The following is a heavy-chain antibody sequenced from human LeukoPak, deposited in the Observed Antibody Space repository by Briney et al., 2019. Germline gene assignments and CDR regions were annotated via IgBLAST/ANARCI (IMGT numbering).Heavy chain of an antibody. CDR2: ISYDGSNK. CDR3: AAIAGGDAFDI. V-gene: IGHV3-30*03. J-gene: IGHJ3*02. CDR1: GFTFSSYG. D-gene: IGHD2-15*01. Sequence: PGGSLRLSCAASGFTFSSYGMHWVRQAPGKGLEWVAVISYDGSNKYYADSVKGRFTISRDNSKNTLYLQMNSLRAEDTAVYYCAAIAGGDAFDIWGQGTMVTVSS.